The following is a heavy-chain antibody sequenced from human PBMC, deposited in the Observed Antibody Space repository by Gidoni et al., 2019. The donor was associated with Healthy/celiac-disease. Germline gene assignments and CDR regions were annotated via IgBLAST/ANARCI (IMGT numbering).Heavy chain of an antibody. CDR2: INHSGST. V-gene: IGHV4-34*01. CDR3: ARAKRITGTTSSYYYYGMDV. CDR1: GGSFSGYY. D-gene: IGHD1-7*01. Sequence: QVQLQQWGAGLLKPSETLSLTCAVYGGSFSGYYWSWIRQPPGKGLEWIGEINHSGSTNYNPSLKSRVTISVDTSKSQFSLKLSSVTAADTAVYYCARAKRITGTTSSYYYYGMDVWGKGTTVTVSS. J-gene: IGHJ6*04.